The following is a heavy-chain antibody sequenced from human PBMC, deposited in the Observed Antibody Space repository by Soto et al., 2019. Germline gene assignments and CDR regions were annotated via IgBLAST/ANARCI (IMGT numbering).Heavy chain of an antibody. Sequence: PGGSLRLSCTASGFTSSLFSMDWVRQAPGKGLEWVSSISPSSSYTYYGDSVTGRFTTSRDNAKNSVYLQMNSLRAEDTAIYYCSAGLISTEGSLEPWGQGALVTVSS. CDR1: GFTSSLFS. D-gene: IGHD3-10*01. J-gene: IGHJ5*02. CDR3: SAGLISTEGSLEP. V-gene: IGHV3-21*01. CDR2: ISPSSSYT.